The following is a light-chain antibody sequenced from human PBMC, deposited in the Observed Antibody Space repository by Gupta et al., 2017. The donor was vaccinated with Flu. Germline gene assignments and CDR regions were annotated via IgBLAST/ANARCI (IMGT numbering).Light chain of an antibody. CDR3: QTWGTVNHLV. Sequence: TLSSGHSSYAIAWHQQQPEKGPRYLMKLNSDGSHTKGDGIPDRFSGSSSGAERYLPISSLQSEDEADYYCQTWGTVNHLVFGGGTKVTGL. CDR1: SGHSSYA. CDR2: LNSDGSH. J-gene: IGLJ2*01. V-gene: IGLV4-69*01.